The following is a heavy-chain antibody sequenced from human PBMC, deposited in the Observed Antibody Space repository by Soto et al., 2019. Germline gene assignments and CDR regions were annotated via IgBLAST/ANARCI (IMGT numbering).Heavy chain of an antibody. CDR3: ARSSYYDFWSGNFDY. Sequence: ASVKVSCKASGYTFTGYYMHWVRQAPGQGLEWMGWINPNSGGTNYAQKFQGRVTMTRDTSISTAYMELSRLRSDDTAVYYCARSSYYDFWSGNFDYWGQGTLVTVS. CDR1: GYTFTGYY. V-gene: IGHV1-2*02. D-gene: IGHD3-3*01. CDR2: INPNSGGT. J-gene: IGHJ4*02.